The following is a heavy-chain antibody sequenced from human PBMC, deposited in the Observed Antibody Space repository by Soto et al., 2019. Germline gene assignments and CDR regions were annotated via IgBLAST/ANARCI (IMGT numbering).Heavy chain of an antibody. CDR3: ARDDDNDANALDY. CDR1: GFTFSKYG. V-gene: IGHV3-33*01. Sequence: PGGSLRLSCAASGFTFSKYGMHWVRQAPGKGLEWVALIWNDGIRKVYVDSVKGRFTISRDNSKNTLDLQMNNLRDEDTAVYYCARDDDNDANALDYWGPGTLVTVCS. J-gene: IGHJ4*02. CDR2: IWNDGIRK.